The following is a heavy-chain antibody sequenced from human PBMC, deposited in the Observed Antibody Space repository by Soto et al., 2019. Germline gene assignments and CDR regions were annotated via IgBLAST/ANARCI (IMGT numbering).Heavy chain of an antibody. D-gene: IGHD6-19*01. CDR3: ARSSGWHFDS. J-gene: IGHJ4*02. V-gene: IGHV4-31*03. CDR1: SGSISSGGYY. Sequence: QVQLQESGPGLVKPSQTLSLTCTVSSGSISSGGYYWSWIRQHPGKGLEWIGYIYYNGSTYYNPSLKSRVIMSLDTSKNQLSLKLSSVTAADTAVYYCARSSGWHFDSWGQGSLATVSS. CDR2: IYYNGST.